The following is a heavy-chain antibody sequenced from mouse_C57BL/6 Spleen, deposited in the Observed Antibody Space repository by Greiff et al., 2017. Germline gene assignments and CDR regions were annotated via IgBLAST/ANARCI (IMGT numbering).Heavy chain of an antibody. V-gene: IGHV1-42*01. D-gene: IGHD2-2*01. CDR1: GYSFTGYY. CDR3: ARGGVYYGYLYYAMDY. J-gene: IGHJ4*01. Sequence: EVQLQQSGPELVKPGASVKISCKASGYSFTGYYLNWVKQSPEKSLEWIGEINPSTGGTTYNQKFKAKATLTVDNSSSTAYMQLKSLTSEDSAVYYCARGGVYYGYLYYAMDYWGQGTSVTVSS. CDR2: INPSTGGT.